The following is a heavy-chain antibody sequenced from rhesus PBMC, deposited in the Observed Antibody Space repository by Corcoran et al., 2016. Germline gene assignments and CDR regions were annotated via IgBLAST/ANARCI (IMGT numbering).Heavy chain of an antibody. V-gene: IGHV4-65*01. J-gene: IGHJ4*01. CDR3: ARDGSGWSIDY. CDR1: GGSVSSSNW. CDR2: IRGSSGST. Sequence: QVQLQESGPGLVKPSETLSLTCAVSGGSVSSSNWWSWIRQPPGKGLEWMGYIRGSSGSTYYNPSLKSRVTISTDTSKNQFSLKLSSVTAADTAVYYCARDGSGWSIDYWGQGVLVTVSS. D-gene: IGHD6S26*01.